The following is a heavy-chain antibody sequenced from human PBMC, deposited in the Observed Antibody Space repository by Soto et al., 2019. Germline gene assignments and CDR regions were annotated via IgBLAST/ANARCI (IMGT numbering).Heavy chain of an antibody. J-gene: IGHJ3*02. CDR2: INAGNGNT. CDR1: GYTFTSYA. CDR3: ARERVNYYDSSGHDAFDI. V-gene: IGHV1-3*01. Sequence: ASVEVSCKXSGYTFTSYAMHWVRQAPGQRLEWMGWINAGNGNTKYSQKFQGRVTITRDTSASTAYMELSSLRSEDTAVYYCARERVNYYDSSGHDAFDIWGQGTMVTVSS. D-gene: IGHD3-22*01.